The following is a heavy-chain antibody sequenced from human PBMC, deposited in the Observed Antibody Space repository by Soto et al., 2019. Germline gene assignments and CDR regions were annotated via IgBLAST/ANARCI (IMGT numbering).Heavy chain of an antibody. J-gene: IGHJ4*02. CDR1: GFTFGDYA. CDR2: IRSKAYGETT. V-gene: IGHV3-49*03. D-gene: IGHD1-1*01. Sequence: GGSLRLSCTGSGFTFGDYAVSWFRQAPGKGLECVGFIRSKAYGETTDYAASVKGRFTISRDDSRTIAYLRMNSLKTEDTAVYHCVRTIQPGTTTHFDYWGQGTLVTVSS. CDR3: VRTIQPGTTTHFDY.